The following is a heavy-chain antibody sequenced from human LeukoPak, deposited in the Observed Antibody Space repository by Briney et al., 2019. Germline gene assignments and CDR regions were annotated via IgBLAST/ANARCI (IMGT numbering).Heavy chain of an antibody. CDR2: INPNSGGT. J-gene: IGHJ6*02. Sequence: ASVKVSCKASGYTFTGYYMHWVRQAPGQGLEWMGWINPNSGGTNYAQKFQGRVTMTRDTSITTAYMELSRLRSDDTAVYYCARDFWGGLWLSNGYYGMDVWGQGTTVTVSS. CDR3: ARDFWGGLWLSNGYYGMDV. D-gene: IGHD3-16*01. CDR1: GYTFTGYY. V-gene: IGHV1-2*02.